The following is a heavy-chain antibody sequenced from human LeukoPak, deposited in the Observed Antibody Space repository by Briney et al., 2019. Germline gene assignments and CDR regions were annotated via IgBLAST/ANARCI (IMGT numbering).Heavy chain of an antibody. Sequence: GGPLRLFCAASGFTLSSYAMRWVRQAPRKGLEWVSAISGSGGSTYYAVSVKGRFTISRDNSKNALYLQMNSLRAEDTAVYYCAKDGVNNYYDSSGYYFDYWGQGTLVTVSS. CDR3: AKDGVNNYYDSSGYYFDY. V-gene: IGHV3-23*01. CDR2: ISGSGGST. J-gene: IGHJ4*02. D-gene: IGHD3-22*01. CDR1: GFTLSSYA.